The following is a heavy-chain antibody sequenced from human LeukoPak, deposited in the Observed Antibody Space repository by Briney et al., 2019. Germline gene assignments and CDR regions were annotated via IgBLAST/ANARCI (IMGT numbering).Heavy chain of an antibody. CDR2: IYYSGST. D-gene: IGHD6-13*01. CDR3: ASSSWYGGQYGY. V-gene: IGHV4-39*07. J-gene: IGHJ4*02. Sequence: PSETLSLTCTVSGGSISSSSYYWGWIRQPPGKGLEWIGSIYYSGSTYYNPSLKSRVTISVDTSKNQFSLKLSSVTAADTAVYYCASSSWYGGQYGYWGQGTLVTVSS. CDR1: GGSISSSSYY.